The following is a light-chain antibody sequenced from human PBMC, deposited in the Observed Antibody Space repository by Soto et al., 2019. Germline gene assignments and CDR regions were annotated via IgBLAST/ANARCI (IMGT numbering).Light chain of an antibody. Sequence: QSALTRPASVSGSPGQSITISCTGTSGDIGSYNRVSWYQQHPGKAPKLIIYEVTDRPSGVSNRFSGSKSGNTASLTISGLQAEDEAEYYCSSYTNINTRACVFGTGTQLTVL. CDR1: SGDIGSYNR. CDR2: EVT. V-gene: IGLV2-14*01. J-gene: IGLJ7*01. CDR3: SSYTNINTRACV.